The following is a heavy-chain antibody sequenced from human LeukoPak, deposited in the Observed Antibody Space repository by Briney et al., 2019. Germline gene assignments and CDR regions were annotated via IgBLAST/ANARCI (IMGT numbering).Heavy chain of an antibody. CDR2: INPNSGGT. CDR3: AREYYDILTGYYRAADAFDI. CDR1: GYTFTGYY. Sequence: ASVKVSCKASGYTFTGYYMHWVRQAPGQGLEWMGWINPNSGGTNYAQKFQGRVTMTRDTSISTAYMELSRLRSDDTAVYYCAREYYDILTGYYRAADAFDIWGQGTMVTVSS. V-gene: IGHV1-2*02. J-gene: IGHJ3*02. D-gene: IGHD3-9*01.